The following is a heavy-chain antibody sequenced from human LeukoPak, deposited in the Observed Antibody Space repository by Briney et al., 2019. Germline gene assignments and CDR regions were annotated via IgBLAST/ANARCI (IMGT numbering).Heavy chain of an antibody. CDR1: GFTFNSYS. CDR3: ARVGTQWLVPGQGNFDY. CDR2: ISSTSNDI. J-gene: IGHJ4*02. Sequence: PGGSLRLSCAASGFTFNSYSTNWVRQAPGKGLEWVSSISSTSNDIYYADSVKGRFTISRDNAKNSLYLQMNSLRAEDTAVYYCARVGTQWLVPGQGNFDYWGQGTLVTVSS. D-gene: IGHD6-19*01. V-gene: IGHV3-21*01.